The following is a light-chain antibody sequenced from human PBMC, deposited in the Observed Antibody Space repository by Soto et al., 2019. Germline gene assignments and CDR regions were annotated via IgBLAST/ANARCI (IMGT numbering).Light chain of an antibody. CDR1: SSDVGGYNY. CDR3: SSYTSSSTLHYV. Sequence: QSALTQPASVSGSPGQSITISRTGTSSDVGGYNYVSWYQQHPGKAPKLMIYDVSNRPSGVSNRFSGSKSGNTASPTISGLQAEDEADYYCSSYTSSSTLHYVFGTGTKVTVL. V-gene: IGLV2-14*01. J-gene: IGLJ1*01. CDR2: DVS.